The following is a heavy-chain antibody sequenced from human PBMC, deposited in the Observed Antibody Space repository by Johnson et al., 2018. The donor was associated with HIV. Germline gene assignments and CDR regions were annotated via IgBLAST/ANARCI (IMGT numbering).Heavy chain of an antibody. D-gene: IGHD6-13*01. CDR2: IKSKTDGGTT. V-gene: IGHV3-15*01. J-gene: IGHJ3*02. CDR3: TTDADSSSWNDAFDI. CDR1: GFTFSNAW. Sequence: EVQLVESWGGLVKPGGSLRLSCAASGFTFSNAWMSWVRQAPGKGLEWVGRIKSKTDGGTTDYAAPVKGRFTISRDDSKNTLYLQMNSLKTEDTAVYYCTTDADSSSWNDAFDIWGQGTMVTVSS.